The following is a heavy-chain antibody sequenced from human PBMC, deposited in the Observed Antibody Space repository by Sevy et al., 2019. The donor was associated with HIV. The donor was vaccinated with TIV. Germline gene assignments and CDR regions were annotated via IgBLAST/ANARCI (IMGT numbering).Heavy chain of an antibody. V-gene: IGHV3-30*04. CDR3: ARVVAYCSGGSCFPGYYYGMDV. CDR1: GFTFSSYA. CDR2: ISYDGSNK. Sequence: GGSLRLSCAASGFTFSSYAMHWVRQAPGKGLEWVAVISYDGSNKYYADSVKGRFTISRDNSKNTLYLQMNSLRAEEKAVFYCARVVAYCSGGSCFPGYYYGMDVWGQGTTVTVSS. D-gene: IGHD2-15*01. J-gene: IGHJ6*02.